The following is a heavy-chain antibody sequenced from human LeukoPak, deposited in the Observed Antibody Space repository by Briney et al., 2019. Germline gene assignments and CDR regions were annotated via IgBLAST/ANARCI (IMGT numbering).Heavy chain of an antibody. Sequence: ASVKVSCKTSGDTLAGYYMRWVRQAPGQGLEWMGRINPNSGGTNYAQKFQGRVTMTRDTSISTAYMELSRLRSDDTAVYYCARDIGYCSGGSCSDFDYWGQGTLVTVSS. V-gene: IGHV1-2*06. CDR1: GDTLAGYY. CDR2: INPNSGGT. J-gene: IGHJ4*02. D-gene: IGHD2-15*01. CDR3: ARDIGYCSGGSCSDFDY.